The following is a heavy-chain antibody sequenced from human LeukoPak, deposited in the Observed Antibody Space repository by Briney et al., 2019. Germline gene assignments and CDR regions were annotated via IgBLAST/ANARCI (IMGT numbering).Heavy chain of an antibody. CDR3: ARYIAAAGYYYYYYGMDV. Sequence: SQTLSLTCTVSGGSISSGDYYWSWIRQPPGKGLEWIGYIYYSGSTHYNPSLKSRVTISVDTSKNQFSLKLSSVTAADTAVYYCARYIAAAGYYYYYYGMDVWGQGTTVTVSS. D-gene: IGHD6-13*01. V-gene: IGHV4-30-4*01. CDR2: IYYSGST. J-gene: IGHJ6*02. CDR1: GGSISSGDYY.